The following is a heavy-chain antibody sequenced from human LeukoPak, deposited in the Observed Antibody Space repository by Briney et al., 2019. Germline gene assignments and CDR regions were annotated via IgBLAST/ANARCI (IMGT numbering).Heavy chain of an antibody. CDR1: GFTFDDYG. CDR2: INWNGGST. D-gene: IGHD3-10*01. J-gene: IGHJ3*02. CDR3: AREDYYYGSGSPLGAFDI. V-gene: IGHV3-20*04. Sequence: PGGSLRLSCAASGFTFDDYGMSWVRQAPGKGLEWVSGINWNGGSTGYADSVKGRFTISRDNAKNSLYLQMNSLRAEGTALYYCAREDYYYGSGSPLGAFDIWGQGTMVTVSS.